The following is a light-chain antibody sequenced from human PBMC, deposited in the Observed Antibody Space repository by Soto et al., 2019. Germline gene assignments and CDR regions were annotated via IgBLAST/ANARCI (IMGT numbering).Light chain of an antibody. CDR1: QSVSSY. CDR3: QQRSNWWT. CDR2: DAS. Sequence: EIVLPQSTATLSFSPGERATLSCRASQSVSSYLAWYQQKPGQAPRLLIYDASNRATGIPARFSGSGSGTDFTLTISSLEPEDFAVYYCQQRSNWWTFGQGTKVDI. J-gene: IGKJ1*01. V-gene: IGKV3-11*01.